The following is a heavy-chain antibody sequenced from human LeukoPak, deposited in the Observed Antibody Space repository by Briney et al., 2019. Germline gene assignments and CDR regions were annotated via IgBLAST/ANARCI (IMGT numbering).Heavy chain of an antibody. D-gene: IGHD2-21*02. Sequence: ASVKVSCKASGYTFTSYDINWVRQATGQGLEWIGWMNPNSGNTGYAQKFQGRVTMTRNTSISTAYMELSSLRSEDTAVYYCARDVTACGGDCINWFDPWGQGTLVTVSS. CDR2: MNPNSGNT. J-gene: IGHJ5*02. V-gene: IGHV1-8*01. CDR1: GYTFTSYD. CDR3: ARDVTACGGDCINWFDP.